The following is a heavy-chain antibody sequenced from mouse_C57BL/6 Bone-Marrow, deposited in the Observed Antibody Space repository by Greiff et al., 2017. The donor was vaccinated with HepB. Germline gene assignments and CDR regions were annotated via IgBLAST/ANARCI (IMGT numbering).Heavy chain of an antibody. V-gene: IGHV1-58*01. Sequence: EVQLQQSGAELVRPGSSVKMSCKTSGYTFTSYGINWVKQRPGQGLEWIGYIYIGNGYTEYNEKFKGKATLTSDTSSSTAYMQLSSLTSEDSAIYFCARSLYYYGSSYGWYFDVWGTGTTVTVSS. D-gene: IGHD1-1*01. CDR1: GYTFTSYG. J-gene: IGHJ1*03. CDR2: IYIGNGYT. CDR3: ARSLYYYGSSYGWYFDV.